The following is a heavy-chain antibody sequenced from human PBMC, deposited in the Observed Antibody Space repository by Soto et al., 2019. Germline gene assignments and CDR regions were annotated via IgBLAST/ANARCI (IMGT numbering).Heavy chain of an antibody. V-gene: IGHV4-4*02. CDR1: GGSMRNDDW. D-gene: IGHD2-2*01. CDR2: ISHYGNT. CDR3: ARNGDCTSGICYVGWFDP. J-gene: IGHJ5*02. Sequence: QVQLQESGPGLVEPSGTLSLTCGVSGGSMRNDDWWSWVRQTPGKGLEWIGEISHYGNTNYNPSLKSRVTMSIATSKNQFSLKVRSLTAADTAMYYCARNGDCTSGICYVGWFDPWGQGTLVSVSS.